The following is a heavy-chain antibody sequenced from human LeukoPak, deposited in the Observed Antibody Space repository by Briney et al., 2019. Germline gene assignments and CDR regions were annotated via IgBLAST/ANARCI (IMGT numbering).Heavy chain of an antibody. D-gene: IGHD5-18*01. V-gene: IGHV4-34*01. Sequence: SETLSLTCAVYGGSFSGYYWSWIRQPPGKGLEWIGYIHYSGSTNYNPSLKSRVTISVDTSKNQFSLKLSSVTAADTAVYYCARTTEGGYTYGYFYYYYMDVWGKGTTVTISS. CDR1: GGSFSGYY. CDR2: IHYSGST. J-gene: IGHJ6*03. CDR3: ARTTEGGYTYGYFYYYYMDV.